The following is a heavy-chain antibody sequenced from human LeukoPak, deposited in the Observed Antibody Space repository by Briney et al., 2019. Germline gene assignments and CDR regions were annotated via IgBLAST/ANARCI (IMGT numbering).Heavy chain of an antibody. D-gene: IGHD2-2*01. J-gene: IGHJ4*02. V-gene: IGHV3-11*06. CDR2: ISSSSSYI. Sequence: KPGGSLRLSCAASGFTFSNYYMSWIRQAPGKGLEWVSYISSSSSYIYYADSVKGRFTISRDNAKNSLYLQMNSLRAEDTAVYYCAREGIKYQLLLDYWGQGTLVTVSS. CDR1: GFTFSNYY. CDR3: AREGIKYQLLLDY.